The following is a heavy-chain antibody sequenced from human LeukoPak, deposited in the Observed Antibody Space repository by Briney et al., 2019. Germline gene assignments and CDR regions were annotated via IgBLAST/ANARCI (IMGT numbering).Heavy chain of an antibody. V-gene: IGHV4-39*07. CDR3: AREQQLVRWDWFDP. J-gene: IGHJ5*02. CDR2: IYYSGST. D-gene: IGHD6-13*01. CDR1: GGSISSSSYY. Sequence: SSETLSLTCTVSGGSISSSSYYWGWIRQPPGKGLEWIGSIYYSGSTYYNPSLKSRVTISVDTSKNQFSLKLSSVTAADTAVYYCAREQQLVRWDWFDPWGQGTLVTVSS.